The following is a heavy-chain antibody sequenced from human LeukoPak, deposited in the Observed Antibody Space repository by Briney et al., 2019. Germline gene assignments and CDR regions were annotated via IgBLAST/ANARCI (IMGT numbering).Heavy chain of an antibody. CDR2: MNPNSGNT. CDR3: ARGGWLVQGLHAFDI. Sequence: ASVKVSCKASGYTFTSYDINWVRQATGQGLEWMGWMNPNSGNTGYAQKFQGRVTMTRNTSISTAYMELSSLRSEDTTVYYCARGGWLVQGLHAFDIWGQGTMVTVSS. V-gene: IGHV1-8*01. D-gene: IGHD6-19*01. J-gene: IGHJ3*02. CDR1: GYTFTSYD.